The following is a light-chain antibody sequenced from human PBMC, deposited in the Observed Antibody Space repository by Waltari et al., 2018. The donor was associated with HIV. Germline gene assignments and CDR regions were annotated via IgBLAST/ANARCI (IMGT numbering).Light chain of an antibody. CDR1: KLGDKY. CDR3: QAWDSKDVV. Sequence: SYELTQPPSVSVSPGQTASITCSGDKLGDKYACWYQQKPGQSPVLVIYQDTKRPSGIPGRFSGCNTVNTGTLTISGTQAMEEADYYCQAWDSKDVVFGGGTKLTVL. J-gene: IGLJ2*01. V-gene: IGLV3-1*01. CDR2: QDT.